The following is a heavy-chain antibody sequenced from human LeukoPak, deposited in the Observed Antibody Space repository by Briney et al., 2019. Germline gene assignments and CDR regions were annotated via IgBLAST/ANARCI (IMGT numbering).Heavy chain of an antibody. D-gene: IGHD3-22*01. Sequence: PGRSLRLSCAASGFTFSSCAMHWVRQAPGKGLEWVAVISYDGSNKYYADSVKGRFTISRDNSKNTLYLQMNSLRAEDTAVYYCARGRDSSGLPYRYYGMDVWGQGTTVTVSS. CDR2: ISYDGSNK. J-gene: IGHJ6*02. CDR3: ARGRDSSGLPYRYYGMDV. V-gene: IGHV3-30-3*01. CDR1: GFTFSSCA.